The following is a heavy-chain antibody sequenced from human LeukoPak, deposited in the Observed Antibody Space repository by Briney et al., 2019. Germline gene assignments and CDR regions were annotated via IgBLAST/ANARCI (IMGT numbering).Heavy chain of an antibody. J-gene: IGHJ4*02. V-gene: IGHV4-59*08. Sequence: KSSETLSLTCTVSGGSISSYYWSWIRQPPGKGLEWIGYIYYSGSTNYNPSLKSRVTISVDTSKNRFSLKLSSVTAADTAVYYCASGAIYYYGSGESSGYYFDYWGQGTLVTVSS. D-gene: IGHD3-10*01. CDR1: GGSISSYY. CDR3: ASGAIYYYGSGESSGYYFDY. CDR2: IYYSGST.